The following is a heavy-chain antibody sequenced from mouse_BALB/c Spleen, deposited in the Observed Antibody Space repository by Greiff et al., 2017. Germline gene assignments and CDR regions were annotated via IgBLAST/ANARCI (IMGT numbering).Heavy chain of an antibody. Sequence: VQLQQPGAELVKPGASVKMSCKASGYTFTSYVMHWVKQKPGQGLEWIGYINPYNDGTKYNEKFKGKATLTSDKSSSTAYMELSSLTSEDSAVYYCERGPMITTWFAYWGQGTLVTVSA. CDR3: ERGPMITTWFAY. J-gene: IGHJ3*01. V-gene: IGHV1-14*01. CDR2: INPYNDGT. CDR1: GYTFTSYV. D-gene: IGHD2-4*01.